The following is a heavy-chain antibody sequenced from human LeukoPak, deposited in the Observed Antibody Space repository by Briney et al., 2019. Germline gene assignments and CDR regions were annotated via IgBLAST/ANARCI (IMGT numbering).Heavy chain of an antibody. CDR1: GGSISSSSYY. V-gene: IGHV4-39*01. D-gene: IGHD3-22*01. Sequence: PSETLSLTCTVSGGSISSSSYYWGWIRQPPGTGLEWIGSIYYSGSTYYNPSLKSRVTISVDTSKNQFSLKLSSVTAADTAVYYCARLMVGYDSSGYLVWGQGTLVTVSS. CDR2: IYYSGST. CDR3: ARLMVGYDSSGYLV. J-gene: IGHJ4*02.